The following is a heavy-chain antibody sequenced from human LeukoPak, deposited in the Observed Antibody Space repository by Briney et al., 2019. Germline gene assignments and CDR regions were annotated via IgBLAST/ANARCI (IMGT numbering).Heavy chain of an antibody. J-gene: IGHJ4*02. CDR1: GHTFTSYG. Sequence: GASVKVSCKASGHTFTSYGISWVRQAPGQGLEWMGWISAYNGNTNYAQKFQGRVTMTTDTSTSTAYMELRSLRSDDTAVYYCARGRDNYGSGSSDYWGQGTLVTVSS. CDR2: ISAYNGNT. CDR3: ARGRDNYGSGSSDY. V-gene: IGHV1-18*01. D-gene: IGHD3-10*01.